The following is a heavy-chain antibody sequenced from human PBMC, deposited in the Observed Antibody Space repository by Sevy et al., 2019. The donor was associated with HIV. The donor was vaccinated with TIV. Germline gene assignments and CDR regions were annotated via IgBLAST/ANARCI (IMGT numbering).Heavy chain of an antibody. D-gene: IGHD2-21*01. Sequence: SLKISCAASGFPFNDHAMHWVRQVPGKGLEWVSGVSWNSRNIGYAASVKGRFTISRDNANHFLYLEMNSLRPEDTAFYYCAKVINRGCDGINCYPYYYYFYGLDVWGQGTTVTVSS. V-gene: IGHV3-9*01. CDR3: AKVINRGCDGINCYPYYYYFYGLDV. CDR2: VSWNSRNI. J-gene: IGHJ6*02. CDR1: GFPFNDHA.